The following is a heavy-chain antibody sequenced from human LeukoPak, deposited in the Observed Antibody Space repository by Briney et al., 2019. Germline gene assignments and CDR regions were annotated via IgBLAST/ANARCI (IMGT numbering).Heavy chain of an antibody. V-gene: IGHV1-69*05. CDR2: IIPIFDTA. CDR1: GGTFSSYA. CDR3: ARGRGGAARGYYYYYYMDV. Sequence: HWASVKVSCKASGGTFSSYAISWVRQAPGQGLEWMGGIIPIFDTANYAQKFQGRVTITTDESTSTAYMELSSLRSEDTAVYYCARGRGGAARGYYYYYYMDVWGKGTTVTVSS. D-gene: IGHD6-6*01. J-gene: IGHJ6*03.